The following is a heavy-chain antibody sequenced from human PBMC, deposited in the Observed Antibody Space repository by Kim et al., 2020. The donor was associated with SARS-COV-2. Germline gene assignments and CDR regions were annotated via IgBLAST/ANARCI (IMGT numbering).Heavy chain of an antibody. Sequence: GGSLRLSCAASGFTFSSYAMSCVRQAPGKGLEWVSAISGSGGSTYYADSVKGRFTISRDNSKNTLYLQMNSLRAEDTAVYYCALLAYCGGDCYGAFDIWGQGTMVTVSS. D-gene: IGHD2-21*02. V-gene: IGHV3-23*01. J-gene: IGHJ3*02. CDR1: GFTFSSYA. CDR3: ALLAYCGGDCYGAFDI. CDR2: ISGSGGST.